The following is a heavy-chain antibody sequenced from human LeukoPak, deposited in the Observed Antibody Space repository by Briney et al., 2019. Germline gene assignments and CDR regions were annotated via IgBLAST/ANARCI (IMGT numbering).Heavy chain of an antibody. J-gene: IGHJ4*02. CDR1: GFTFSSYA. Sequence: GGSLRVSCATSGFTFSSYAISWVRQAPGKGLEWVSAISASGGSTYYADSVKGRFTISRDNSKNTLYLQMNSLRAEDTAVYYCAKTKLGYCSGGSCYSRHYRLDYWGQGTLVTVSS. V-gene: IGHV3-23*01. D-gene: IGHD2-15*01. CDR3: AKTKLGYCSGGSCYSRHYRLDY. CDR2: ISASGGST.